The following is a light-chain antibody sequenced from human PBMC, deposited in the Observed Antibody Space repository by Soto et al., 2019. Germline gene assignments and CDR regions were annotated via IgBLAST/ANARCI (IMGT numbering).Light chain of an antibody. CDR2: AAS. CDR1: QDIAIY. J-gene: IGKJ4*01. CDR3: QQLRMYPST. V-gene: IGKV1-9*01. Sequence: DIQTTQSPSSLSESVEDRVIITCRASQDIAIYLAWYQQKPGEAPKLLIYAASTLYGGVPSRFSGSGSGTDFALTITSLQAEDFATYYCQQLRMYPSTFGGGTKVDIK.